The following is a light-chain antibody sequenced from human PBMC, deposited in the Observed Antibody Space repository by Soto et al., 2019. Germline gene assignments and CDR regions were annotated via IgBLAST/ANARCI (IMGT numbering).Light chain of an antibody. J-gene: IGKJ5*01. CDR3: QQYNTWPIT. V-gene: IGKV3-15*01. CDR1: QSVSSY. Sequence: EIVLTQSPATLSVSPGERATLSFMASQSVSSYLAWYQQKPGQDPRLLIYDASNRATGIPARFSGSGSGTEFTLTISSLQSEDFAIYYCQQYNTWPITFGQGTRLEIK. CDR2: DAS.